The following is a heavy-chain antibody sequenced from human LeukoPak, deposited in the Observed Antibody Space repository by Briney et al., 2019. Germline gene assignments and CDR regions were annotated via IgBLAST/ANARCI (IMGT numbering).Heavy chain of an antibody. CDR1: GYSISSGYY. CDR2: IYHSGST. CDR3: ARVIRCSGGSCYLYYMDV. D-gene: IGHD2-15*01. J-gene: IGHJ6*03. Sequence: SETLSLTCTVSGYSISSGYYWGWIRQPPGKGLEWIGSIYHSGSTYYNPSLKSRVTISVDTSKNQFSLKLSSVTAADTAVHYCARVIRCSGGSCYLYYMDVWGKGTTVTVSS. V-gene: IGHV4-38-2*02.